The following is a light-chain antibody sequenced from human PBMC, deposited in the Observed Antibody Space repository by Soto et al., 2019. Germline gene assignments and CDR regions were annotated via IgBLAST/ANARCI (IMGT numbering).Light chain of an antibody. CDR1: QGISSY. V-gene: IGKV1-8*01. Sequence: AIRMTQSPSSLSASTGDRVTITCRASQGISSYLAWYQQKPGKAPKLLIYAASTLQSGVPSRFSGSGSGTDFTLTISCLQSEDLATYYCQQYYSYPPTFGQGTKLEIK. CDR3: QQYYSYPPT. J-gene: IGKJ2*01. CDR2: AAS.